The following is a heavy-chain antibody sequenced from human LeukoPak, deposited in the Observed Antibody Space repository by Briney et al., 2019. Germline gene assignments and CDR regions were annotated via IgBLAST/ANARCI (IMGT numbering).Heavy chain of an antibody. CDR3: ARARTALLWFGEYYYYYGMDV. J-gene: IGHJ6*02. CDR1: GFTVSSNY. CDR2: IYRGGST. Sequence: GGSLGLSCAASGFTVSSNYMSCVRQAPGKGLEWGSDIYRGGSTYYADSVKGRFTISRHNSKNTLYLQMNSLRAEDTAVYYCARARTALLWFGEYYYYYGMDVWGQGTTVTVSS. V-gene: IGHV3-53*04. D-gene: IGHD3-10*01.